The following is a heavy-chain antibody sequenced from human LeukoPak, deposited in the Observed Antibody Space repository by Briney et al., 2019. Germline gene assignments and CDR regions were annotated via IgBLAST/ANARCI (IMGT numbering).Heavy chain of an antibody. CDR2: ISGSGDRT. CDR3: ANSRGHGSGNL. V-gene: IGHV3-23*01. J-gene: IGHJ5*02. CDR1: GFTFSSYS. D-gene: IGHD3-10*01. Sequence: GGSLRLSCAASGFTFSSYSMSWVRQAPGKGLEWVSGISGSGDRTYYADAVKGRFTISRDNSKNTVYLQMDILRAEDTAVYYCANSRGHGSGNLWGQGTLVTVSS.